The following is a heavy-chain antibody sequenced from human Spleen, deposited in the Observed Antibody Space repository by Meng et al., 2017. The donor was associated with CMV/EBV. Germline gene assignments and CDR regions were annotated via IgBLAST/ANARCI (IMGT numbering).Heavy chain of an antibody. CDR1: GYTFTDYY. D-gene: IGHD3-22*01. Sequence: ASVKVSCKASGYTFTDYYIHWVRQAPGQGLEWMGWISAYNGNTNYAQKLQGRVTMTTDTSTSTAYMELRSLRSDDTAVYYCARDRITMIVVVITTGRDAFDIWGQGTMVTVSS. CDR2: ISAYNGNT. CDR3: ARDRITMIVVVITTGRDAFDI. J-gene: IGHJ3*02. V-gene: IGHV1-18*04.